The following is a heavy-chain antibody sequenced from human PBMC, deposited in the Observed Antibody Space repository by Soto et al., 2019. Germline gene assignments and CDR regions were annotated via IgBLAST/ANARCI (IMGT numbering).Heavy chain of an antibody. CDR3: ASGQQLGRENWFDP. Sequence: QVQLVQSGAEVKQPRASVKVSCKATGYTIIGYYMHWVRQAPEQGLERMGWINPNSGGTNYAQKFQGWVTMIRDTSISTAYMEVSRPRPDDTAVYYCASGQQLGRENWFDPWGQGTLVIVSS. D-gene: IGHD6-13*01. J-gene: IGHJ5*02. V-gene: IGHV1-2*04. CDR2: INPNSGGT. CDR1: GYTIIGYY.